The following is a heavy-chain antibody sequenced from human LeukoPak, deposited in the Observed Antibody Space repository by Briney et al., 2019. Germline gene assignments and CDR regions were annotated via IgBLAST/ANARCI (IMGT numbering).Heavy chain of an antibody. V-gene: IGHV1-69*04. Sequence: SVTVSCKASGGTFSNYAISWVRQAPGQGLEWMGRIIPILDLTENAQKFQGRVTITADKSTTTTFMELSSLSSGDTAVYYCARTAGTEDYYSMDVWGQGTMVTVSS. CDR3: ARTAGTEDYYSMDV. CDR2: IIPILDLT. J-gene: IGHJ6*02. CDR1: GGTFSNYA. D-gene: IGHD3-10*01.